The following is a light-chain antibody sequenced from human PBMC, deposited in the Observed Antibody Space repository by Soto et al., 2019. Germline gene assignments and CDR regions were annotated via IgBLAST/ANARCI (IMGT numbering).Light chain of an antibody. V-gene: IGKV1-5*03. CDR3: QQYNSSLLT. J-gene: IGKJ4*01. CDR1: ESINSW. CDR2: EAS. Sequence: DVQMTQSPSTLSASVGDRVTITCRASESINSWLAWYQQKPGKAPNLLIYEASSLESGVPSRFSGSGSGTEFTLTISDLQPDDSASYYCQQYNSSLLTFGGGTKVEIQ.